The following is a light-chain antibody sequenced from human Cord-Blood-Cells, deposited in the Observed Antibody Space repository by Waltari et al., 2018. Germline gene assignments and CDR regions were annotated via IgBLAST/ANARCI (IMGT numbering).Light chain of an antibody. CDR2: DGS. CDR3: SSYTSSSTRV. CDR1: SSDVGGYNY. J-gene: IGLJ3*02. Sequence: QSALTQPASVSGSPGQSITISCTGTSSDVGGYNYVSWYQQHPGKAPKLMIYDGSNRPSGVSNRFLGSKSGNTASLTISGLQAEDEADYYCSSYTSSSTRVFGGGTKLTVL. V-gene: IGLV2-14*03.